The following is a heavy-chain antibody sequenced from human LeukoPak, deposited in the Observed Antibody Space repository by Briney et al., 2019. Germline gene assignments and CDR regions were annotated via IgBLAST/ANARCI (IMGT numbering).Heavy chain of an antibody. CDR3: ARGVEGDYGDYVGWFNP. Sequence: ASVKVSCKASGYTFTGYYMHWVRQAPGQGLEWMGWINPNSGGTNYAQKFQGRVTMTRDTSISTAYMELSRLRSDDTAVYYCARGVEGDYGDYVGWFNPWGQGTLVTVSS. D-gene: IGHD4-17*01. CDR1: GYTFTGYY. V-gene: IGHV1-2*02. J-gene: IGHJ5*02. CDR2: INPNSGGT.